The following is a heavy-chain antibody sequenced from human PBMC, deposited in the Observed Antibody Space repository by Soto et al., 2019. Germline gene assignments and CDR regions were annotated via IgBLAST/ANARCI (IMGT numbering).Heavy chain of an antibody. J-gene: IGHJ5*01. CDR1: GGTFTSYA. CDR2: IIPIFGTA. V-gene: IGHV1-69*13. Sequence: SSVKVSCQASGGTFTSYAINWVRQAPGQELEWMGRIIPIFGTANYAQKCQGRVTITADESTSTAYMELSSLRSEDTAVYYGASGGQSLVKNWLYSWG. D-gene: IGHD6-19*01. CDR3: ASGGQSLVKNWLYS.